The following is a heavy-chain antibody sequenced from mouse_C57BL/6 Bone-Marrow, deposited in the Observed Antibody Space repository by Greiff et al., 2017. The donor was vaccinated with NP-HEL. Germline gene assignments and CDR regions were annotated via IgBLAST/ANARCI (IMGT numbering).Heavy chain of an antibody. CDR3: ERLVDGYYPFFDY. J-gene: IGHJ2*01. CDR2: ISSGGSYT. D-gene: IGHD2-3*01. Sequence: EVQVVESGGDLVKPGGSLKLSCAASGFTFSSYGMSWVRQTPDKRLEWVATISSGGSYTYYPDSVKGRFTISRDNAKNTLYLQMSSLKSEDTAMYYCERLVDGYYPFFDYWGQGTTLTVSS. CDR1: GFTFSSYG. V-gene: IGHV5-6*01.